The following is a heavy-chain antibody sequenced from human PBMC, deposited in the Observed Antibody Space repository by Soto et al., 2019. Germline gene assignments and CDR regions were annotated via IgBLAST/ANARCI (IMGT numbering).Heavy chain of an antibody. Sequence: ASVKVSCKASGYTFTGYYMHWVRQAPGQGLEWMGWINPNSGGTNYAQKLQGRVTLTRDTSTTTVYMDLNTLTSEDTAVYYCARGFYGSADYWGQGTLVTVSS. CDR1: GYTFTGYY. CDR2: INPNSGGT. J-gene: IGHJ4*02. V-gene: IGHV1-2*02. D-gene: IGHD3-10*01. CDR3: ARGFYGSADY.